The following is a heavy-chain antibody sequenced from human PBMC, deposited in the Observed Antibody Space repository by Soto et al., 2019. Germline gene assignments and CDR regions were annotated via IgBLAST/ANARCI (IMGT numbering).Heavy chain of an antibody. J-gene: IGHJ4*02. Sequence: GGSLRLSCAASGFTFSSYSMNWVRQAPGKGLEWVPSISSSSSYIYYADSVKGRFTISRDNAKNSLYLQMNSLRAEDTAVYYCARDRPYSSSWLAPDYWGQGTLVTVSS. V-gene: IGHV3-21*01. CDR3: ARDRPYSSSWLAPDY. D-gene: IGHD6-13*01. CDR1: GFTFSSYS. CDR2: ISSSSSYI.